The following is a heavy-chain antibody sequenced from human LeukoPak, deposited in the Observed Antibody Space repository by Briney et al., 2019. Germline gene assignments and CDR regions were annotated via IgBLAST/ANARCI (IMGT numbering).Heavy chain of an antibody. J-gene: IGHJ3*02. D-gene: IGHD6-19*01. Sequence: PGGSLRLSCAASGFTFSSYSMNWVRQAPGKGLEWVAYISSYSSTKYYADSVKGRFIISRDNAKNSLYLQMNSLRAEDTAVYYCARGGLRVAGVDAFDIWGQGTMVTVSS. CDR1: GFTFSSYS. CDR3: ARGGLRVAGVDAFDI. V-gene: IGHV3-48*01. CDR2: ISSYSSTK.